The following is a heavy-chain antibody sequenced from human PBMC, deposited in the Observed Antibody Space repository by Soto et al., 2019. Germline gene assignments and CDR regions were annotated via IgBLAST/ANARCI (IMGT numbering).Heavy chain of an antibody. V-gene: IGHV4-4*02. CDR1: GGSISSSNW. J-gene: IGHJ4*02. CDR3: ARGGDTYYYDSRGYYSNGYFDY. D-gene: IGHD3-22*01. CDR2: IYHSGST. Sequence: QVQLQESGPGLVKPSGTLSLTCAVSGGSISSSNWWSWVRQPPGKGLEWIGEIYHSGSTNYNPSLKSRVTISVDKSKNQFSLKLSSVTAADTAVYYCARGGDTYYYDSRGYYSNGYFDYWGQGTLVTVSS.